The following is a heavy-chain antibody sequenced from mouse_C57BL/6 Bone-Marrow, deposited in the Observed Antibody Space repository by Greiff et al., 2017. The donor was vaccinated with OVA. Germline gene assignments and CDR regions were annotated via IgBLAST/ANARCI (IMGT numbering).Heavy chain of an antibody. Sequence: EVKLMESGGDLVKPGGSLKLSCAASGFTFSSYGMSWVRQTPDKRLEWVATISSGGSYPSYPDSVKGRFPLSSDNAKNALYLQRSRMKSEDTAMYYGGRRYDYFAYWGQGTLVTVSA. J-gene: IGHJ3*01. D-gene: IGHD2-4*01. CDR1: GFTFSSYG. V-gene: IGHV5-6*02. CDR2: ISSGGSYP. CDR3: GRRYDYFAY.